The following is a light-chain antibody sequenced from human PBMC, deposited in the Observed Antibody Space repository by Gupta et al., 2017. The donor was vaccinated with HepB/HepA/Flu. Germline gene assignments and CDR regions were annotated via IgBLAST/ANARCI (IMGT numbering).Light chain of an antibody. CDR1: QDISNY. CDR3: QQYDNLPIT. CDR2: DAS. V-gene: IGKV1-33*01. Sequence: MQMTQSPSSLSASVVDRVTITCQVSQDISNYLNWYQQKPGKAPKLLIYDASNLETGVPSRFSGSGSGTDFTFTISSLQPEDIATYYCQQYDNLPITFGQGTKVEIK. J-gene: IGKJ5*01.